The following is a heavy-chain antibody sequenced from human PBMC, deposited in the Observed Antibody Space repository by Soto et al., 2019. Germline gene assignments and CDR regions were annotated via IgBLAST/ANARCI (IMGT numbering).Heavy chain of an antibody. CDR1: GGTFSDLA. CDR2: IIPLFGTP. CDR3: ASERVAEMATGGYFDN. Sequence: QVHLVQSGAEVKKPGSSVKVSCKTSGGTFSDLAFSWVRQAPRQGLEWVGGIIPLFGTPNYAREFQGRVSISADKSSNTVYMELRSLRSEDTAVYYCASERVAEMATGGYFDNWGQGTLVTVSS. D-gene: IGHD5-12*01. V-gene: IGHV1-69*06. J-gene: IGHJ4*02.